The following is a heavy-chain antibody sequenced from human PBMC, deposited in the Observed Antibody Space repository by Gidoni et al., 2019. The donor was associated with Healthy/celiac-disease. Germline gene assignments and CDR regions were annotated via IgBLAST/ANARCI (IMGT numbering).Heavy chain of an antibody. Sequence: VQLVESGVGVVQPGRSLRLSCAASGSTSSSYGTPWVRQAPGKGLEWVAVISHDGSNKYYADSVKGRFTISRDNSKNTLYLQMNSLRAEDTAVYYCAKDTRLGYCSSTSCYADYWGQGTLVTVSS. CDR3: AKDTRLGYCSSTSCYADY. V-gene: IGHV3-30*18. J-gene: IGHJ4*02. CDR2: ISHDGSNK. D-gene: IGHD2-2*01. CDR1: GSTSSSYG.